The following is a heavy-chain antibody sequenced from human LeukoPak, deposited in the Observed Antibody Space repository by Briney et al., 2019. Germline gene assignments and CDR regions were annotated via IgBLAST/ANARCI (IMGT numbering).Heavy chain of an antibody. CDR3: AKEVRTSGRAGIFGY. CDR1: TFTFSNSV. D-gene: IGHD2-2*01. V-gene: IGHV3-30*04. Sequence: PGGSLRLSCVPSTFTFSNSVMHWVRQAPGKGLEWVSGISIDGNGKYYADSVRGRITISRENSKNTLYLEMNSLSAEDTAVYYCAKEVRTSGRAGIFGYWGQGTLVTVSS. J-gene: IGHJ4*02. CDR2: ISIDGNGK.